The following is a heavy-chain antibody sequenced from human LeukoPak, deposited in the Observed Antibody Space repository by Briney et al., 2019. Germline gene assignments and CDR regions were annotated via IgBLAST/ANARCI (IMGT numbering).Heavy chain of an antibody. V-gene: IGHV1-2*02. Sequence: GASVKVSCKASGYTFTGYYMHWVRQAPGQGLEWMGWINPNSGGTSYAQKFQGRVTMTRNTSISTANMELSSPRSEDTAVYYCARGLARTSMVTRGGVRFDYWGQGTLVTVSS. CDR3: ARGLARTSMVTRGGVRFDY. CDR1: GYTFTGYY. J-gene: IGHJ4*02. D-gene: IGHD5-18*01. CDR2: INPNSGGT.